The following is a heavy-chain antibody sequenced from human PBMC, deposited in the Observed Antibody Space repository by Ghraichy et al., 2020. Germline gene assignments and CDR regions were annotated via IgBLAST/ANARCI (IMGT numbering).Heavy chain of an antibody. D-gene: IGHD5-18*01. J-gene: IGHJ6*02. CDR1: GFTFDDYG. CDR2: INWNGGST. Sequence: GESLNISCAASGFTFDDYGMSWVRQAPGKGLEWVSGINWNGGSTGYADSVKGRFTISRDNAKNSLYLQMNSLRAEDTALYYCARNRGYSYGYEEYYYYYGMDVWGQGTTVTVSS. CDR3: ARNRGYSYGYEEYYYYYGMDV. V-gene: IGHV3-20*04.